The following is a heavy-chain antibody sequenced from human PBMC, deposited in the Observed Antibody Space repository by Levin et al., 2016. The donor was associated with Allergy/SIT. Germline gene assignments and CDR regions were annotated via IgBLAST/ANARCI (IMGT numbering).Heavy chain of an antibody. D-gene: IGHD6-19*01. CDR3: ARARPYSSGCLDY. V-gene: IGHV3-74*01. Sequence: WIRQPPGKGLVWASRIQSDGSSTGYADSVKGRFTISRDNAKNTLYLQMNSLRAEDTAVYYCARARPYSSGCLDYWGQGTLVTVSS. J-gene: IGHJ4*02. CDR2: IQSDGSST.